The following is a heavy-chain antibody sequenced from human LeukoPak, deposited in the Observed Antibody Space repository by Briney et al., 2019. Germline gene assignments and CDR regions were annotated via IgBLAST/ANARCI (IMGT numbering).Heavy chain of an antibody. CDR2: INHSGST. D-gene: IGHD3-9*01. V-gene: IGHV4-34*01. Sequence: SETLSLTCAVYGGSFSGYYWSWIRQPPGKGLEWIGEINHSGSTNYNPSLKSRATISVDTSKNQFSLKLSSLHPPATAVFYFASGYYGNLTGYSNFDYWGQGTLVTVSS. CDR1: GGSFSGYY. J-gene: IGHJ4*02. CDR3: ASGYYGNLTGYSNFDY.